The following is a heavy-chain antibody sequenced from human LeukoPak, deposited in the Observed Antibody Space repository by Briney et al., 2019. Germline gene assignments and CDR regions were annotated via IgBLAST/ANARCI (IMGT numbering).Heavy chain of an antibody. J-gene: IGHJ5*02. CDR2: ISSSGSTI. D-gene: IGHD6-13*01. CDR3: AKEGAAVGPNWFDP. V-gene: IGHV3-11*01. CDR1: GFTFSDYY. Sequence: GGSLRLSCAASGFTFSDYYMSWIRLAPGKGLEWVSYISSSGSTIYYADSVKGRFTISRDNAKNSLYLQMNSLRAEDTAVYYCAKEGAAVGPNWFDPWGQGTLVTVSS.